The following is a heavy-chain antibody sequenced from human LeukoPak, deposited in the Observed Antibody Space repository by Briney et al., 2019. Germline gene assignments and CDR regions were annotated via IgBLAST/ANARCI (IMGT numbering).Heavy chain of an antibody. J-gene: IGHJ6*03. CDR1: GYTFTSYG. Sequence: ASVKVSCKASGYTFTSYGINWVRQAPGQGLEWMGWISGYNGYTYYAQKLQGRVTMTTDTSTSTAYMELRSLRSGDTAVYYCARSAVNRYNWNDDNFYYYYMDVWGKGTTVTISS. D-gene: IGHD1-1*01. V-gene: IGHV1-18*01. CDR3: ARSAVNRYNWNDDNFYYYYMDV. CDR2: ISGYNGYT.